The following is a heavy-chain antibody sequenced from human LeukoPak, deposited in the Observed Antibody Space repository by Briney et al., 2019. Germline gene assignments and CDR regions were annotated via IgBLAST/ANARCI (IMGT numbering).Heavy chain of an antibody. Sequence: PSETLSLTCAVYGGSFSGYYWSWIRQPPGKGLEWIGEINHSGSTNYNPSLKSRVTISVDTSKNQFSLKLSSVTAADTAVYYCARVSDSYYYYYYGMDGWGQGTTVTVSS. J-gene: IGHJ6*02. CDR2: INHSGST. CDR3: ARVSDSYYYYYYGMDG. D-gene: IGHD2-21*01. V-gene: IGHV4-34*01. CDR1: GGSFSGYY.